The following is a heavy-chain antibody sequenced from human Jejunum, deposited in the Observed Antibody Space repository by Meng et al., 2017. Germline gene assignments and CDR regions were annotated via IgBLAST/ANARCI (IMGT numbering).Heavy chain of an antibody. CDR1: GYTFTSYA. CDR2: INTNNGNP. CDR3: ARDNYDTASRFDH. D-gene: IGHD3-22*01. Sequence: VPLLQSGFELKEPGASVKVSCKASGYTFTSYAINWLRQAPGQGPEWMGWINTNNGNPTYAQGFTGRFVFSLDTSVSTAYVQISSLKVEDTAMYYCARDNYDTASRFDHWGQGTLVTVSS. V-gene: IGHV7-4-1*02. J-gene: IGHJ4*02.